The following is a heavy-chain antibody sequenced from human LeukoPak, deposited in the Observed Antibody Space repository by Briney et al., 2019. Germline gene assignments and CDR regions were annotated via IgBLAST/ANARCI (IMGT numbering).Heavy chain of an antibody. CDR2: ISRRSRHV. J-gene: IGHJ1*01. V-gene: IGHV3-21*01. D-gene: IGHD1-1*01. CDR1: GFSFSDYS. CDR3: VRDLLGSGSTTAYLHH. Sequence: GGSLRLSRTASGFSFSDYSMNCVRQAPGKGLEWVSSISRRSRHVYYAGSVKGRFTISRDNAWNSLYLQTNSLRAEDMAVYFCVRDLLGSGSTTAYLHHWGQGTLVTVSS.